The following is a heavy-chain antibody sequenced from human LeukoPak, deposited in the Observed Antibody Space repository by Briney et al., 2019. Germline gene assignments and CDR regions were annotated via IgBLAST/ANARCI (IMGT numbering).Heavy chain of an antibody. V-gene: IGHV3-21*01. CDR1: GFTFSSYS. Sequence: GGSLRLSCAASGFTFSSYSMNWVRQAPGKGLEWVSSISSSSSYIYYADSVKGRFTISRDNAKNSLYLQTNSLRAEDTAVYYCARDRSSQDRYYYGMDVWGQGTTVTVSS. D-gene: IGHD6-13*01. CDR3: ARDRSSQDRYYYGMDV. J-gene: IGHJ6*02. CDR2: ISSSSSYI.